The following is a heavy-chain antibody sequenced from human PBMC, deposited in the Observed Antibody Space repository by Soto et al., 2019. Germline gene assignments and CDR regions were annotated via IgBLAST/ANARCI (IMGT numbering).Heavy chain of an antibody. CDR2: IHYDGST. V-gene: IGHV4-39*01. Sequence: QLQLQESGPGLVKPSETLSLTCTVSGGSISSSSYYLSWIRQPPGKGLECIGNIHYDGSTYYNPSLKRRVTISVDTSKNQLSLRLSSVTAADTAVYYCARSMGDYYKGWFDPWGQGTLVTVSS. D-gene: IGHD3-3*01. CDR1: GGSISSSSYY. J-gene: IGHJ5*02. CDR3: ARSMGDYYKGWFDP.